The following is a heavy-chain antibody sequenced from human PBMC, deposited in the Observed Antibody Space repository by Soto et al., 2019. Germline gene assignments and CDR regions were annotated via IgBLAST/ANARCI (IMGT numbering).Heavy chain of an antibody. J-gene: IGHJ4*02. D-gene: IGHD6-13*01. CDR2: VYNSGST. CDR3: ARYRREAVAGYTLDN. V-gene: IGHV4-59*01. Sequence: SETLSLTCTVSGGSISSNYWTWIRQPPGKGLEWIGHVYNSGSTNYNPSLKSRVTISEDTPKSQFSLKVNSMTAADTAVYYCARYRREAVAGYTLDNWGQGILVTVSS. CDR1: GGSISSNY.